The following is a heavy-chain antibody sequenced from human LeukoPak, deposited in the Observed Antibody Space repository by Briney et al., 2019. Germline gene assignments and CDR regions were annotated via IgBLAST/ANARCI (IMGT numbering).Heavy chain of an antibody. J-gene: IGHJ6*03. D-gene: IGHD6-13*01. CDR1: GYTFTDYY. CDR2: INPNSGGT. V-gene: IGHV1-2*02. Sequence: ASVKVSCKASGYTFTDYYMHWVRQAPGQGLEWMGWINPNSGGTNYTQKFQGRVTMTRDTSISTAYMELSRLRSDDTAVYYCARDSQSGQLVLSDSYYYMDVWGKGTTVTISS. CDR3: ARDSQSGQLVLSDSYYYMDV.